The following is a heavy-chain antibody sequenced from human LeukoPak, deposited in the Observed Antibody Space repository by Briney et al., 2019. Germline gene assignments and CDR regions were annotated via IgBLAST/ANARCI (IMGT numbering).Heavy chain of an antibody. CDR2: IGDTT. CDR1: GFTFSIYA. J-gene: IGHJ4*02. Sequence: GGSLRLSCAASGFTFSIYAMSWVRQAPWKGLEWVSAIGDTTYYADSVEGRFTISRDNSKNTLYLQMNSLRAEDAAIYYCAKAFAFVGANFFDYWGQRTLVTVSS. CDR3: AKAFAFVGANFFDY. D-gene: IGHD1-26*01. V-gene: IGHV3-23*01.